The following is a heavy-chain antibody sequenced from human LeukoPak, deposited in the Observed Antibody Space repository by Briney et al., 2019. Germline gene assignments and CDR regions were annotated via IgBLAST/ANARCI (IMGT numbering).Heavy chain of an antibody. D-gene: IGHD3-9*01. CDR1: GYTFTSYD. CDR2: MNPNSGNT. V-gene: IGHV1-8*03. Sequence: ASVKVSCKASGYTFTSYDINWVRQATGQGLEWMGWMNPNSGNTGYAQKFQGRVTITRNASISTAYMELSSLRSEDTAVYYCARGDYDILTGYPFDYRGQGTLVTVSS. CDR3: ARGDYDILTGYPFDY. J-gene: IGHJ4*02.